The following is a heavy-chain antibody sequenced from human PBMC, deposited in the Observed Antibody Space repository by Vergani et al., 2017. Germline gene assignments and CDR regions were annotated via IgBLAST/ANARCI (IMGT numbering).Heavy chain of an antibody. V-gene: IGHV4-39*07. J-gene: IGHJ6*03. CDR1: GGSISSSSYY. CDR2: IYYSGST. Sequence: QLQLQESGPGLVTPSETLSLPCTVSGGSISSSSYYWGWIRQPPGKGLEWIGSIYYSGSTYYNPSLKSRGTISVDTSKNQFSLKLSSVTAADTAVYYCARALYSNYYYYYDMDVWGKGTTVTVSS. D-gene: IGHD4-11*01. CDR3: ARALYSNYYYYYDMDV.